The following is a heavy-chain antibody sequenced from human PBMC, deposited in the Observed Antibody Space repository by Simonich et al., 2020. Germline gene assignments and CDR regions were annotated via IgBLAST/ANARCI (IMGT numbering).Heavy chain of an antibody. J-gene: IGHJ2*01. CDR3: ARGGLGHWYFDL. CDR1: GYTFTGYY. CDR2: VNPNIGGT. V-gene: IGHV1-2*02. D-gene: IGHD6-25*01. Sequence: QVQLVQSGAEVKKPGASVKVSCKASGYTFTGYYMHWVRQAPGQGLEWMEWVNPNIGGTNYAQKFQVRVTMTRDTSSSTAYMELSRLRSDDTAVYYCARGGLGHWYFDLWGRGTLVTVSS.